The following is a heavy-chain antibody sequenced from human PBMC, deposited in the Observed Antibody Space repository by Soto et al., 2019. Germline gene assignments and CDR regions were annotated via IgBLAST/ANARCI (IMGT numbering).Heavy chain of an antibody. J-gene: IGHJ6*02. Sequence: GGSLRLSFAASGFTFISYAMHWVRQAPGKALEWVAVISYDGSNKYYADSVKGRFTISRDNSKNTLYLQMHSLRAEDTAVSYCARARRGRRLYYYYGMDVWGQGTTVTVSS. D-gene: IGHD5-12*01. CDR1: GFTFISYA. CDR3: ARARRGRRLYYYYGMDV. CDR2: ISYDGSNK. V-gene: IGHV3-30-3*01.